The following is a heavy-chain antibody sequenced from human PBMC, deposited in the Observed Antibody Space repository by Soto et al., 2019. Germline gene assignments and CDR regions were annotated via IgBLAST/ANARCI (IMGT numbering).Heavy chain of an antibody. Sequence: GGSLRLSCAASGFTFSTYNMNWVRQAPGMGLEWVSFISSGSSTIYYTDSVKGRFTISRDIVKNSLYLQLSSLRAEDTAVYYCARDAGSSWYFDYWGQGTLVTVSS. J-gene: IGHJ4*02. CDR3: ARDAGSSWYFDY. CDR2: ISSGSSTI. CDR1: GFTFSTYN. D-gene: IGHD6-13*01. V-gene: IGHV3-48*01.